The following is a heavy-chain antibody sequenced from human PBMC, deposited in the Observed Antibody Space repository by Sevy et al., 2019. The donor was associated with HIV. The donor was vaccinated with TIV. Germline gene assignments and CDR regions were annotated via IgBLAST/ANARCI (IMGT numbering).Heavy chain of an antibody. V-gene: IGHV3-15*01. Sequence: GGSLRLSCAASGFTFSNAWMSWVRQAPGKGLEWVGRIKSKTDGGTTDYAAPVKGRFTISRDDSKNTLYLQMNSLKTEDTAVYYCTTVFGEWIQIWSDTLNFDYWGQGTLVTVSS. CDR3: TTVFGEWIQIWSDTLNFDY. J-gene: IGHJ4*02. D-gene: IGHD5-18*01. CDR1: GFTFSNAW. CDR2: IKSKTDGGTT.